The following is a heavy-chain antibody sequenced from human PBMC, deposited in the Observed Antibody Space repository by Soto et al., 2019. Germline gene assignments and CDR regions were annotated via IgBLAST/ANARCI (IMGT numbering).Heavy chain of an antibody. Sequence: GGSLRLSCAASGFPFSSYGMHWVRQAPGKGLEWVAVISYDGSNKYYADSVKGRFTISRDNSKNTLYLQMNSLRAEDTAVYYCAKNVWGITIFGGMDVWGQGTTVTVSS. V-gene: IGHV3-30*18. CDR2: ISYDGSNK. CDR1: GFPFSSYG. J-gene: IGHJ6*02. D-gene: IGHD3-9*01. CDR3: AKNVWGITIFGGMDV.